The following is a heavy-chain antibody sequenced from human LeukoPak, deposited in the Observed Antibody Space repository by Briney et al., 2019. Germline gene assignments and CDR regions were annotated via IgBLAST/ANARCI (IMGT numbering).Heavy chain of an antibody. D-gene: IGHD3-16*01. CDR1: GFIFNNYW. CDR2: IREDGREK. V-gene: IGHV3-7*03. J-gene: IGHJ3*01. Sequence: GGSLRLSCAASGFIFNNYWMNWVRQAPGKGLEWVASIREDGREKLYVESLEGRLTIARDNAKESLHLQMRNLRVEDTAVYYCTRALGHSVLAFDVWGQGTVVIVS. CDR3: TRALGHSVLAFDV.